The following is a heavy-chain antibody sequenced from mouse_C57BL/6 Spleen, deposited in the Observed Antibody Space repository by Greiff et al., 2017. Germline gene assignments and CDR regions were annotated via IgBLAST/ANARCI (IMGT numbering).Heavy chain of an antibody. D-gene: IGHD1-1*01. J-gene: IGHJ1*03. CDR1: GFTFSSYT. V-gene: IGHV5-9*01. CDR2: ISGGGGNT. CDR3: ARHSHYYGSSYWYFDV. Sequence: EVKLVESGGGLVKPGGSLKLSCAASGFTFSSYTMSWVRQTPEKRLEWVATISGGGGNTYYPDSVKGRFTISRDNAKNTLYLQMSSLRSEDTALYYCARHSHYYGSSYWYFDVWGTGTTVTVSS.